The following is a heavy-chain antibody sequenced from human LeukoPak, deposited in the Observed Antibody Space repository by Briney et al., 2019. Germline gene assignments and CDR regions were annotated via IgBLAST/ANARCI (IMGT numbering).Heavy chain of an antibody. CDR2: IIPIFGTA. CDR3: ARSYGAAARSYFDY. J-gene: IGHJ4*02. CDR1: GGTFSSYA. V-gene: IGHV1-69*13. D-gene: IGHD6-13*01. Sequence: SVKVSCKASGGTFSSYAISWVRQAPGQGLEWMGGIIPIFGTANYAQKFQGRVTITADESTSTAYMELSSLRSEDTAVYYCARSYGAAARSYFDYWGQGTLVTVSS.